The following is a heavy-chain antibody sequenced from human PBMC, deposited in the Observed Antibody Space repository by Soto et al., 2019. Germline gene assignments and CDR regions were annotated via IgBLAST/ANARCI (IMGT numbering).Heavy chain of an antibody. CDR1: GGSISSGGYY. Sequence: SETLSLTCTVSGGSISSGGYYWSWIRQHPGKGLEWIGYIYYSGSTYYNPSLKSRVTISVDTSKNQFSLKLSSVTAADTAVYYCARANYDILGPGGDIGIDYWGQGTLVTVPS. V-gene: IGHV4-31*03. CDR3: ARANYDILGPGGDIGIDY. CDR2: IYYSGST. J-gene: IGHJ4*02. D-gene: IGHD3-9*01.